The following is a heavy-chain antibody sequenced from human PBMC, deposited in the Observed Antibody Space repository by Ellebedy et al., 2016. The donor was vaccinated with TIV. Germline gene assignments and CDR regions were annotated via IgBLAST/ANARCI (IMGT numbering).Heavy chain of an antibody. D-gene: IGHD6-19*01. CDR1: GFTFSTYD. V-gene: IGHV3-13*04. Sequence: GESLKISXAASGFTFSTYDLHWVRQATGKDLEWVSAIGPAGATYYPDSLRGRFTISRENAKNSLYLQINSLRAGDTAVYYCARAVPGTTFDHWGQGTLVTVSS. J-gene: IGHJ4*02. CDR3: ARAVPGTTFDH. CDR2: IGPAGAT.